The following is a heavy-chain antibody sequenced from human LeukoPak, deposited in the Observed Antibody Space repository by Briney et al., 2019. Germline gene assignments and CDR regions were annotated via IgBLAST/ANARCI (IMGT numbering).Heavy chain of an antibody. Sequence: GGSLRLSCAASGFTFSSYSMNWVRQAPGKGLEWVSSISSSSSYIYYADSVKGRFTISRDNAKNSLYLQMNSLRAEDTAVYYCARGGSWNYGVGYWGQGTLVTVSS. J-gene: IGHJ4*02. V-gene: IGHV3-21*01. CDR3: ARGGSWNYGVGY. D-gene: IGHD1-7*01. CDR2: ISSSSSYI. CDR1: GFTFSSYS.